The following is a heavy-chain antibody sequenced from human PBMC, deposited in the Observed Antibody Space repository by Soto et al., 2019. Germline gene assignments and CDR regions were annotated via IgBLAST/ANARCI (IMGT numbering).Heavy chain of an antibody. D-gene: IGHD3-10*01. V-gene: IGHV4-4*02. Sequence: VQLRESGPGQVKTSGTLSLTCAVSGGSMKTTNWWSWVRQPPAKGLEWIGEVFHSGITRYNPSLKSRATVSGDTAKNQFFLNLAAVTAADTAVDYCTKDEAGSPFRYWGQGALVTVSS. CDR1: GGSMKTTNW. J-gene: IGHJ4*02. CDR2: VFHSGIT. CDR3: TKDEAGSPFRY.